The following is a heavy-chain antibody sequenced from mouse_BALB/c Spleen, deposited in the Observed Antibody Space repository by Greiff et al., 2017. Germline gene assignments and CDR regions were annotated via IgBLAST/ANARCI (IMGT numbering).Heavy chain of an antibody. J-gene: IGHJ4*01. D-gene: IGHD1-1*01. CDR1: GFTFSSYG. CDR3: ARDPRWDYAMDY. V-gene: IGHV5-6-3*01. Sequence: EVKLMESGGGLVQPGGSLKLSCAASGFTFSSYGMSWVRQTPDKRLELVATINSNGGSTYYPDSVKGRFTISRDNAKNTLYLQMSSLKSEDTAMYYGARDPRWDYAMDYWGQGTSVTVSS. CDR2: INSNGGST.